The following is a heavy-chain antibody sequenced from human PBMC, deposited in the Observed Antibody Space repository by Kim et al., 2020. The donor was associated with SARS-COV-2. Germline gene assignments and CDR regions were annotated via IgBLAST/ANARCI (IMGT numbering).Heavy chain of an antibody. CDR1: GFTFSGYW. J-gene: IGHJ6*02. Sequence: GGSLRLSCAASGFTFSGYWMHWVRQAPGKGLVWVSRINSNGSITTYADSVKGRFTISRDNAKNTLYLQMNSLRDEDTALYYCARLEGGDLHGLYVWGHGTTVTDS. CDR3: ARLEGGDLHGLYV. D-gene: IGHD3-16*01. V-gene: IGHV3-74*01. CDR2: INSNGSIT.